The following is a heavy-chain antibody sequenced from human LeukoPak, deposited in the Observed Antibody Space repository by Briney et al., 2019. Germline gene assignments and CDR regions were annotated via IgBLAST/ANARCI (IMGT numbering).Heavy chain of an antibody. CDR2: IFHSGST. CDR3: ARESPTKRYYYGSGTHPFDP. Sequence: SQTLSLTCAVSGGSVSSGGISWTWIRQSPGMGLEWIGYIFHSGSTYYNPSLKSRLTISLDTSKNQFSLKLNSVTAADTAVYYCARESPTKRYYYGSGTHPFDPWGQGTLVTVSS. V-gene: IGHV4-30-2*06. D-gene: IGHD3-10*01. J-gene: IGHJ5*02. CDR1: GGSVSSGGIS.